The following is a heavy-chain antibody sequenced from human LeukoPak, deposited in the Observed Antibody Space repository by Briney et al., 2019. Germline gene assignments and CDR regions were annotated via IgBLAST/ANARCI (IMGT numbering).Heavy chain of an antibody. Sequence: PGGSLRLSCAASGFTFSSYGVHWVRQAPGKGLEWVAFIRYDGSNKYYADSVKGRFTISRDNSKNTLYLQMNSLRAEDTAVYYCAKVEIVDRNTTDYWGQGTLVTVSS. CDR1: GFTFSSYG. V-gene: IGHV3-30*02. CDR3: AKVEIVDRNTTDY. J-gene: IGHJ4*02. CDR2: IRYDGSNK. D-gene: IGHD2-2*03.